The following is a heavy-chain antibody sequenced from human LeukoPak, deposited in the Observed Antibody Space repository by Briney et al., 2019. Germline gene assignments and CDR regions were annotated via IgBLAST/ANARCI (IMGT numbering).Heavy chain of an antibody. CDR2: INHSGST. V-gene: IGHV4-34*01. D-gene: IGHD3-10*01. CDR3: ARDPLGESDY. CDR1: GGSFSGYY. J-gene: IGHJ4*02. Sequence: SETLSLTCAVYGGSFSGYYWSWIRQPPGKGLEWIGEINHSGSTYYNPSLKSRVTISVDTSKNQFSLKLSSVTAADTAVYYCARDPLGESDYWGQGTLVTVSS.